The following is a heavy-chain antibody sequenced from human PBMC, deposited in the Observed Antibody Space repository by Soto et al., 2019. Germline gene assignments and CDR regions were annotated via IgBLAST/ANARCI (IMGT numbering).Heavy chain of an antibody. CDR3: ASDRSSGWDQGYGMDV. V-gene: IGHV4-59*01. CDR1: GGSISTYY. CDR2: IYYSGST. Sequence: SETLSLTCTVSGGSISTYYWSWIRQPPGKGLEWIGYIYYSGSTSYNPSLKSRVTISVDTSKNQFSLKLRSVTAADTAVYYRASDRSSGWDQGYGMDVWGQGTTVTVSS. J-gene: IGHJ6*02. D-gene: IGHD6-19*01.